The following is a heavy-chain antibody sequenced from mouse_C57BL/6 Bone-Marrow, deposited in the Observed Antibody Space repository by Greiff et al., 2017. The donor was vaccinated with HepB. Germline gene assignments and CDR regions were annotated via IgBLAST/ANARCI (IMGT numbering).Heavy chain of an antibody. CDR3: ARLYGSSRGFAY. CDR1: GFTFSSYG. D-gene: IGHD1-1*01. J-gene: IGHJ3*01. CDR2: ISSGGSYT. V-gene: IGHV5-6*01. Sequence: EVKLVESGGDLVKPGGSLKLSCAASGFTFSSYGMSWVRQTPDKRLEWVATISSGGSYTYYPDSVKGRFTISRDNAKNTLYLQMSSLKSEDTAMYYCARLYGSSRGFAYWGQGTLVTVSA.